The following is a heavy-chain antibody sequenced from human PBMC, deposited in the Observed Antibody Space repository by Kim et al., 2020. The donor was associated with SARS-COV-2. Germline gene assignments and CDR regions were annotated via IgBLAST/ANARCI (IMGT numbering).Heavy chain of an antibody. D-gene: IGHD5-12*01. CDR3: TTDQGGYSGYDLNDY. Sequence: GGSLRLSCAASGFTFSNAWMSWVRQAPGKGLEWVGRIKSKTDGGTTDYAAPVKGRFTISRDDSKNTLYLQMNSLKTEDTAVYYCTTDQGGYSGYDLNDYWGQGTLVTVSS. CDR1: GFTFSNAW. V-gene: IGHV3-15*01. CDR2: IKSKTDGGTT. J-gene: IGHJ4*02.